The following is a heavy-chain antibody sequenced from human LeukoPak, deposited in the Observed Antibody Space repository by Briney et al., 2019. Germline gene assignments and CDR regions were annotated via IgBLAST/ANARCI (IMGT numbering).Heavy chain of an antibody. CDR2: IWHDGSTQ. CDR1: GFTFGSYG. D-gene: IGHD3-3*01. V-gene: IGHV3-33*01. J-gene: IGHJ4*02. CDR3: AREASGYYRDF. Sequence: GGSLRLSCEASGFTFGSYGMHWVRQAPGKGLEWVAIIWHDGSTQLYADSVKGRFIITRDDSKNTLYLEMNSLRVEDTAVYYCAREASGYYRDFWGQGTLVIASS.